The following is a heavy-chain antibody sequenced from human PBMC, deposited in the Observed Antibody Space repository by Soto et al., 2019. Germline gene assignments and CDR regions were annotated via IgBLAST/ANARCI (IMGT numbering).Heavy chain of an antibody. CDR2: IWYDGSNK. CDR3: ARTKILAAAGTNFDY. D-gene: IGHD6-13*01. Sequence: QVQLVESGGGVVQPGRSLRLSCAASGFTFSSYGMHWVRQAPGKGLEWVAVIWYDGSNKYYADSVKGRFTISRDNSKNTRYLQRNSLRAEDTAVYYCARTKILAAAGTNFDYWGQGTLVTVSS. CDR1: GFTFSSYG. J-gene: IGHJ4*02. V-gene: IGHV3-33*01.